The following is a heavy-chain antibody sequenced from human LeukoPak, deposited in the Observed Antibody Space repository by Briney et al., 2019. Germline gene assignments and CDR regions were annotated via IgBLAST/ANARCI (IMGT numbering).Heavy chain of an antibody. CDR2: MYYRGNT. J-gene: IGHJ4*02. CDR3: ATGVHGIAAAGDYYFDY. CDR1: GGSISYYY. D-gene: IGHD6-13*01. V-gene: IGHV4-59*01. Sequence: SETLSLTCTVSGGSISYYYWSWIWQPPGKGLEWIGYMYYRGNTNYDPSLKSRVTISIDTPNNQFSLKLSSVTAADTAVYYCATGVHGIAAAGDYYFDYWGQGTLVTVSS.